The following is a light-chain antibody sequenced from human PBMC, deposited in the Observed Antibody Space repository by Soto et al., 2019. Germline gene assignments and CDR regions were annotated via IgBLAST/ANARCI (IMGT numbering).Light chain of an antibody. CDR3: QQYGSSLPWT. V-gene: IGKV3-20*01. CDR1: QSVSSSY. Sequence: EIVLTQSPGTLSLSPGARATLSCRASQSVSSSYLAWYQQKPGQAPRLLIYGSSSRATGIPDRFSGSGSGTDFTLTISRLEPEDVAVYYCQQYGSSLPWTFGQGTKVEIK. CDR2: GSS. J-gene: IGKJ1*01.